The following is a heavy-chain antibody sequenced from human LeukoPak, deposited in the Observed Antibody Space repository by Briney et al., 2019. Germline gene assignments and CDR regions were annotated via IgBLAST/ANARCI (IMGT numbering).Heavy chain of an antibody. CDR3: AKSRVVEDY. D-gene: IGHD2-21*01. CDR1: GFIFNKND. V-gene: IGHV3-30*02. J-gene: IGHJ4*02. Sequence: GGSLRLSCAASGFIFNKNDMHWVRQAPGKGLEWLAYIRYDGSNKSYADSVKGRFTISRDNSRNTLYLQMNSLRAEDTAVYYCAKSRVVEDYWGQGTLVTVSS. CDR2: IRYDGSNK.